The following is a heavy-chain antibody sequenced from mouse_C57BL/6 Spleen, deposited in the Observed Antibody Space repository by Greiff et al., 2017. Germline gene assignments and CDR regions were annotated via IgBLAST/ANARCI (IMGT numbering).Heavy chain of an antibody. D-gene: IGHD2-4*01. Sequence: QVQLQQSGAELVKPGASVKISCKASGYAFSSYWMNWVKQRPGKGLEWIGQIYPGDGDTNYNGKFKGKATLTADKSSSTAYMQLSSLTSEDSAVYFCARRYYDAGWYFDVWGTGTTVTGSS. V-gene: IGHV1-80*01. CDR2: IYPGDGDT. CDR1: GYAFSSYW. CDR3: ARRYYDAGWYFDV. J-gene: IGHJ1*03.